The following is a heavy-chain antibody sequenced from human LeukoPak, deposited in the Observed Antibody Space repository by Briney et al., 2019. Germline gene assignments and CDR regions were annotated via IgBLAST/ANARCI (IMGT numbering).Heavy chain of an antibody. CDR1: GLTFSSYW. V-gene: IGHV3-7*01. D-gene: IGHD6-13*01. CDR2: IKQDGSEK. J-gene: IGHJ3*02. Sequence: GGSLRLSCAASGLTFSSYWMSWVRQAPGKGLEWVANIKQDGSEKYYVDSVKGRFTISRDNAKNSLYLQMNSLRAEDTAVYYCARVSSSWYGAFDIWGQGTMVTVSS. CDR3: ARVSSSWYGAFDI.